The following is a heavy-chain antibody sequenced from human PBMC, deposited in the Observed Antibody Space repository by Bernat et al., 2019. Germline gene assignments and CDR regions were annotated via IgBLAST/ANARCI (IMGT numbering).Heavy chain of an antibody. CDR2: ISGSGTII. CDR3: VRDAMEYSSYGYYFDY. J-gene: IGHJ4*02. D-gene: IGHD4-11*01. CDR1: GFSFRTYE. V-gene: IGHV3-48*03. Sequence: EVQLVESGGELVQPGGSLTLSCAASGFSFRTYEMTWVRQAPGKGLESVSYISGSGTIIYAAESGKGRFTISSDNAKKSLYLQMNSLRAEDTDVYYCVRDAMEYSSYGYYFDYWGQGILVTVSS.